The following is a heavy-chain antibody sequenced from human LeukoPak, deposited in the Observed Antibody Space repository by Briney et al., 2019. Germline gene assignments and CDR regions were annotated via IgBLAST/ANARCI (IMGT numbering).Heavy chain of an antibody. CDR1: GFTLSSYW. V-gene: IGHV3-74*01. J-gene: IGHJ6*02. CDR3: AREVYCSSTSCWFYYYYGMDV. D-gene: IGHD2-2*01. Sequence: GGSLRLSCAASGFTLSSYWMHWVRQVPGKGLVWVSRIKSDGSDTRYADSVKGRFTISRDNAKNTLYLQMNSLRAEDTAVYYCAREVYCSSTSCWFYYYYGMDVWGQGTTVTVSS. CDR2: IKSDGSDT.